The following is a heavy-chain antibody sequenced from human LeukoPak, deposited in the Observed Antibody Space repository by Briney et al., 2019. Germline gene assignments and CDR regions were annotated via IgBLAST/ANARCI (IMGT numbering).Heavy chain of an antibody. D-gene: IGHD2-2*01. CDR1: GGSISNYY. CDR3: ARLDCSSTSCHRYYYYYYYMDV. CDR2: IYYRGST. J-gene: IGHJ6*03. V-gene: IGHV4-59*01. Sequence: PSETLSLTCTVSGGSISNYYWSWIRQPPGKGLEWIGYIYYRGSTNYNPSLKSRVTISVDTSKNQFSLKLSSVTAADTAVYYCARLDCSSTSCHRYYYYYYYMDVWGKGTTVTVSS.